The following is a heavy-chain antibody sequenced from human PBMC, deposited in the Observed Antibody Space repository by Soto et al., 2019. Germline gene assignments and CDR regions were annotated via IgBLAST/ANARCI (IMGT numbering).Heavy chain of an antibody. CDR3: AVRKTRSYFDY. Sequence: GSLRLPCAASGFTFSNYAMSGVRQAPGKGLEWVSGIGASGAGTYYADFVKGRFIISRDNSKNTLHLQMNSLRAEDTAVYYCAVRKTRSYFDYWGQGTLVTVYS. J-gene: IGHJ4*02. CDR1: GFTFSNYA. CDR2: IGASGAGT. V-gene: IGHV3-23*01.